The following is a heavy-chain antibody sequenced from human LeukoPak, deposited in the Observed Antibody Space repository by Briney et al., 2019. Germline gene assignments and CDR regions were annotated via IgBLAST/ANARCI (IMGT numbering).Heavy chain of an antibody. CDR1: GGSFSGYY. CDR3: ARLVASSGYYSPWYFDL. CDR2: INHSGST. D-gene: IGHD3-22*01. Sequence: SETLSLTCAVYGGSFSGYYWSWIRQPPGKGLEWIGEINHSGSTNYNPSLKSRVTISVDTSKNQFSLKLSSVTAADTAVYYCARLVASSGYYSPWYFDLWGRGTLVTVSS. V-gene: IGHV4-34*01. J-gene: IGHJ2*01.